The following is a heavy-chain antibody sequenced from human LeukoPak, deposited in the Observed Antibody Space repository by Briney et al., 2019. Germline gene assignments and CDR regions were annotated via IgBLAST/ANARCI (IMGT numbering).Heavy chain of an antibody. CDR2: ISYDGSNK. V-gene: IGHV3-30*03. J-gene: IGHJ4*02. Sequence: GGSLRLSCAASGFTFSSYGMHWVPQAPGKGLEWVAVISYDGSNKYYADSVKGRFTISRDNSKNTLYMQMTTLRTEDTAVYYRATRGGTHYGSGSYNTIDYWGQGTLVTVSS. CDR1: GFTFSSYG. CDR3: ATRGGTHYGSGSYNTIDY. D-gene: IGHD3-10*01.